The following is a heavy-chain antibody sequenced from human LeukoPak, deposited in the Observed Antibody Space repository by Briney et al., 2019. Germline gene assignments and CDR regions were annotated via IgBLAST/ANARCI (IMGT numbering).Heavy chain of an antibody. CDR3: ARDYQFLNALDI. Sequence: GGSLRLSCAASGITVSSNYMSWVRQAPGKGLEWVSLIYSGGSTNYADSVKGRFTISRDNAENSLSLQMNSLRAEDTGVYYCARDYQFLNALDIWGQGTMVTVSS. CDR1: GITVSSNY. D-gene: IGHD2-2*01. J-gene: IGHJ3*02. V-gene: IGHV3-53*01. CDR2: IYSGGST.